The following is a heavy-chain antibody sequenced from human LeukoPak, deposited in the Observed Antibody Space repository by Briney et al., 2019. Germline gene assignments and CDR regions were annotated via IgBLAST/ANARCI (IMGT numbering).Heavy chain of an antibody. D-gene: IGHD4-11*01. Sequence: GASVKVSCKASGYTFTSYAMHWVRQAPGQRLEWMGWISTYNGNTNYAQQLQGRVTVTTDTSTSTAYMELRSLRSDDTAVYYCARVTDYSNYIYWGQGTLVTVSS. CDR1: GYTFTSYA. CDR3: ARVTDYSNYIY. J-gene: IGHJ4*02. V-gene: IGHV1-18*01. CDR2: ISTYNGNT.